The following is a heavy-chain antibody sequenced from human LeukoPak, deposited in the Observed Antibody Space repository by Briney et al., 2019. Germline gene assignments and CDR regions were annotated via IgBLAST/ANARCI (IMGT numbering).Heavy chain of an antibody. J-gene: IGHJ4*02. CDR3: AREAEGRIVN. CDR2: LHPAGTA. D-gene: IGHD3-16*02. CDR1: GFSIRSCYY. V-gene: IGHV4-38-2*02. Sequence: PSETLSLTCVVSGFSIRSCYYWGLIRQPPGKGLEWIGNLHPAGTAFYNSSLESRVAMSIDPSKTPSSLKPSSVPAAATAVYSCAREAEGRIVNWGQGTPVTVSS.